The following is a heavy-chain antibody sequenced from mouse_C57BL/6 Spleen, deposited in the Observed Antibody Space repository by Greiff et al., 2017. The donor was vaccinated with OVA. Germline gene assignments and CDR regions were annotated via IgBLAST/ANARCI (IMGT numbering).Heavy chain of an antibody. CDR2: INPSTGGT. CDR3: ARGLDTVVAGGYFDY. Sequence: EVQRVESGPELVKPGASVKISCKASGYSFTGYYMNWVKQSPEKSLEWIGEINPSTGGTTYNQKFKAKATLTVDKSSSTAYMQLKSLTSEDSAVYYCARGLDTVVAGGYFDYWGQGTTLTVSS. CDR1: GYSFTGYY. V-gene: IGHV1-42*01. J-gene: IGHJ2*01. D-gene: IGHD1-1*01.